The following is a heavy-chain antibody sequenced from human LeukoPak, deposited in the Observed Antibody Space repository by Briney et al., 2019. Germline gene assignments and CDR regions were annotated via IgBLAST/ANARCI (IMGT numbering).Heavy chain of an antibody. CDR1: GYTFTSYA. CDR3: ARDFGTYDSSGYYVDLNY. D-gene: IGHD3-22*01. CDR2: INPNSGGT. J-gene: IGHJ4*02. V-gene: IGHV1-2*02. Sequence: ASVKVSCKASGYTFTSYAMNWVRQAPGQGLEWMGWINPNSGGTNYAQKFQGRVTMTRDTSISTAYMELSRLRSDDTAVYYCARDFGTYDSSGYYVDLNYWGQGTLVTVSS.